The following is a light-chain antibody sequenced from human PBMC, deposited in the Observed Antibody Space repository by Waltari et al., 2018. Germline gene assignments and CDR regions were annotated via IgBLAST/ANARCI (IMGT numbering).Light chain of an antibody. J-gene: IGLJ3*02. V-gene: IGLV2-23*02. CDR3: CSYVTGDTWV. CDR1: SSDVGPYKF. Sequence: QSALTQPASVSGSPGQSITISCTGSSSDVGPYKFVSWYQQHPGKATKLMIYEINQRPSGISNRFSSSKGGNTAVLTSSGLQTDDEADYYCCSYVTGDTWVFGGGTRVAVL. CDR2: EIN.